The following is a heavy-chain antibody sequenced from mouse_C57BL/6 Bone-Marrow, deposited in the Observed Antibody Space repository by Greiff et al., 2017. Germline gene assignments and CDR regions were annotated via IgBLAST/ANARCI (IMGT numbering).Heavy chain of an antibody. CDR2: IWSGGST. J-gene: IGHJ4*01. CDR3: ASYGSSYGDAMDY. CDR1: GFSLTSYG. D-gene: IGHD1-1*01. Sequence: VQLQQSGPGLVQPSQSLSITCTVSGFSLTSYGVHWVRQSPGKGLEWLGVIWSGGSTDYNAAFISRLSISKDNSKSQVFFKMNSLQADDTAIYYCASYGSSYGDAMDYWGLGTSVTVSS. V-gene: IGHV2-2*01.